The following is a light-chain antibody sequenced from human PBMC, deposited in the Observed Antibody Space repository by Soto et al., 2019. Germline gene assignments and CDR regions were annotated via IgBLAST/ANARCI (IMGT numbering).Light chain of an antibody. CDR1: SSDVGNYNL. CDR2: EVS. CDR3: CSYAGSNYV. Sequence: ALTEPASVSGSPGQSMTISCTGTSSDVGNYNLVSWYQHHPGKAPKLMIYEVSKRPSGVSNRFSGSKSGDTASLTISGLQAEDEADYYCCSYAGSNYVFGTGTKVTVL. J-gene: IGLJ1*01. V-gene: IGLV2-23*02.